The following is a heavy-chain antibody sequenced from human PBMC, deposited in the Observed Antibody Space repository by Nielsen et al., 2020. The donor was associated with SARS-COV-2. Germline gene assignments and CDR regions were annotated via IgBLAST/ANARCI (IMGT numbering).Heavy chain of an antibody. J-gene: IGHJ6*02. CDR1: GGSISSSSYY. CDR2: IYYSGST. CDR3: ARGDCDLSGSYGMDV. Sequence: SETLSLTCTVSGGSISSSSYYWSWIRQPPGKGLEWIGYIYYSGSTNYNPSLKSRVTISVDTSKNQFSLKLSSVTAADTAVYYCARGDCDLSGSYGMDVWGQGTTVTVSS. V-gene: IGHV4-61*01. D-gene: IGHD2-21*01.